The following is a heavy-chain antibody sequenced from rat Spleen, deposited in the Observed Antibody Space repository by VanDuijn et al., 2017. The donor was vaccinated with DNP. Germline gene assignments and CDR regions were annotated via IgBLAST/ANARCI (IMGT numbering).Heavy chain of an antibody. Sequence: EVQLVETGGGLVQPGRSLKLSCVASGFTFSSYWMFWIRQVPGKGLEWVASITSSGGSTYYPDSVKGRFTISRHNAQNTLYLQMNSLRSEDTATYYCATPVPARYWGQGVMVTVSS. V-gene: IGHV5-58*01. CDR3: ATPVPARY. J-gene: IGHJ2*01. CDR2: ITSSGGST. D-gene: IGHD3-8*01. CDR1: GFTFSSYW.